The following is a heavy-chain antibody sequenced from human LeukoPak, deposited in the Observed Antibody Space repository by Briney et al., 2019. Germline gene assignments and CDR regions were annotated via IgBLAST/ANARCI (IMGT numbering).Heavy chain of an antibody. CDR1: GGSISSYY. D-gene: IGHD6-19*01. Sequence: SETLPLTCTVSGGSISSYYWSWIRQPAGKGLEWIGRIYTSGSTNYNPSLKSRVTMSVDTSKNQFSLKLSSVTAADTAVYYCARDGFIAVAGYFDYWGQGTLVTVSS. J-gene: IGHJ4*02. CDR2: IYTSGST. CDR3: ARDGFIAVAGYFDY. V-gene: IGHV4-4*07.